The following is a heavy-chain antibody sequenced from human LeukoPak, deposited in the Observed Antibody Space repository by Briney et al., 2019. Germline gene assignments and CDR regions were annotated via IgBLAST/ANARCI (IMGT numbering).Heavy chain of an antibody. J-gene: IGHJ3*02. V-gene: IGHV4-30-2*01. CDR1: GVSISSDGYS. CDR2: IYHSGST. CDR3: ARDQGGTSDAFDI. D-gene: IGHD1-14*01. Sequence: SETLSLTCAVSGVSISSDGYSWNWIRQPPGKGLEWIGEIYHSGSTNYNPSLESRVTVSVDKSKNQFSLDLSSVTAADTAVYYCARDQGGTSDAFDIWGQGTMVTVSS.